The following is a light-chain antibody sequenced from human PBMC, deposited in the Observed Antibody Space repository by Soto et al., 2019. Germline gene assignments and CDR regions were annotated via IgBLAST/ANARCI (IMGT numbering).Light chain of an antibody. CDR1: QSVSSSY. CDR2: GAS. J-gene: IGKJ5*01. Sequence: GEGATLSCSASQSVSSSYIAWYQQRPGQTPSLLIYGASTRATGIPDRFSGSGSGTHFTLTISRLEPGDFAVYYCQHFGGTTFTFGQGTRLEI. CDR3: QHFGGTTFT. V-gene: IGKV3-20*01.